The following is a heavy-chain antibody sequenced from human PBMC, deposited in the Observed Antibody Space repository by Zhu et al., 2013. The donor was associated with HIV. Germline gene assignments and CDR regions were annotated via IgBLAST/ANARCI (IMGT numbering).Heavy chain of an antibody. Sequence: QVQLQQWGAGLLKPSETLSLTCAVYGGSFSGYYWSWIRQPPGKGLEWIGEINHSGSTNYNPSLKSRVTISVDTSKNQFSLKLSSVTAADTAVYYCARDRYYYDSSPLDYWGQGTLVTVSS. V-gene: IGHV4-34*01. D-gene: IGHD3-22*01. CDR1: GGSFSGYY. J-gene: IGHJ4*02. CDR3: ARDRYYYDSSPLDY. CDR2: INHSGST.